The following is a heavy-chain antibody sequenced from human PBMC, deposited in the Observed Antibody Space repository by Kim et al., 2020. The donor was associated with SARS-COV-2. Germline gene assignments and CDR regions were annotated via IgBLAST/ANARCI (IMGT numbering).Heavy chain of an antibody. J-gene: IGHJ4*02. CDR1: GGSISSGGYY. CDR2: IYYSGST. D-gene: IGHD2-15*01. CDR3: AREVREYCSGGSCYAFDY. Sequence: SETLSLTCTVSGGSISSGGYYWSWIRQHPGKGLEWIGYIYYSGSTYYNPSLKSRVTISVDTSKNQFSLKLSSVTAADTAVYYCAREVREYCSGGSCYAFDYWGQGTLVTVSS. V-gene: IGHV4-31*03.